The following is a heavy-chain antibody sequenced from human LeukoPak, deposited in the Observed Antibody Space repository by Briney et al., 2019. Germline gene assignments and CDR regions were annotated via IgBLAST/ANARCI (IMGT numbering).Heavy chain of an antibody. D-gene: IGHD2-2*01. CDR2: IIPIFGTA. V-gene: IGHV1-69*13. J-gene: IGHJ4*02. Sequence: ASVKVSCKASGGTFSSYAISWVRQAPGQGLEWMGGIIPIFGTANYAQKFQGRVTITADESTSTAYMELSSLRSEDTAVYYCARPVPHCSSTSCYLDYWGQGTLVTVSS. CDR1: GGTFSSYA. CDR3: ARPVPHCSSTSCYLDY.